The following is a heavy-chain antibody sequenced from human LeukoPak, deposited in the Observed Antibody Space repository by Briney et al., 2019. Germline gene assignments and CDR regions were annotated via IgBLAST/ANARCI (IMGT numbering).Heavy chain of an antibody. CDR1: GFTFSSYS. Sequence: GGSLRLSCAASGFTFSSYSMNWVRQAPGKGLEWVSYISSSGTIIYYADSVKGRFSISRDNAKNSPYLQMNSLRAEDTAVYYCARPGKCSSTSCYLDVWGQGTTVTVSS. J-gene: IGHJ6*02. V-gene: IGHV3-48*01. CDR2: ISSSGTII. CDR3: ARPGKCSSTSCYLDV. D-gene: IGHD2-2*01.